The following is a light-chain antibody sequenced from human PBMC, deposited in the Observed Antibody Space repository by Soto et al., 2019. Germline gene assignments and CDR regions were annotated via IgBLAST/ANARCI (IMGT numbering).Light chain of an antibody. CDR3: QHYNSYLRA. CDR1: QSISSW. J-gene: IGKJ1*01. Sequence: DIQMTQSPSTLSASVGDRVTITCRASQSISSWLAWYQQKPGKAPKLLIYKASTLESGVPLRFSGSGSGTELTLTISSLQPDDFATYYCQHYNSYLRAFGQGTKVEVK. V-gene: IGKV1-5*03. CDR2: KAS.